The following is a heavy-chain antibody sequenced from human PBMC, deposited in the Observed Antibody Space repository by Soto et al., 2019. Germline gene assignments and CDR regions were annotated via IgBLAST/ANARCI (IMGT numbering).Heavy chain of an antibody. CDR1: GFTFSSYG. J-gene: IGHJ4*02. V-gene: IGHV3-33*08. CDR2: IWYDGSNK. D-gene: IGHD6-13*01. Sequence: GGALRLSCAASGFTFSSYGMHWVRQAPGKGLEWVAVIWYDGSNKYYADSVKGRFTISRDNSKNTLYLQMNSLRAEDTVVYYCARDKGEQQLVFDYWGQGTLVPVSS. CDR3: ARDKGEQQLVFDY.